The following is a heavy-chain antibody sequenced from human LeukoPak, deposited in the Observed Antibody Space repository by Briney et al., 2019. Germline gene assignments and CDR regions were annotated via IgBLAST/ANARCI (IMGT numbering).Heavy chain of an antibody. CDR2: IHYDGRA. J-gene: IGHJ3*01. V-gene: IGHV4-30-4*08. Sequence: SETLSLTCTVSGGSINSGNYYWTWIRQPPGKGLEWIGYIHYDGRAHYNPSLKSRVSMSLDMSKNQFSLSLSSVTAADTAIYYCAREVITPGDSDGFDLWGQGTMVSVSS. CDR1: GGSINSGNYY. CDR3: AREVITPGDSDGFDL. D-gene: IGHD2-2*01.